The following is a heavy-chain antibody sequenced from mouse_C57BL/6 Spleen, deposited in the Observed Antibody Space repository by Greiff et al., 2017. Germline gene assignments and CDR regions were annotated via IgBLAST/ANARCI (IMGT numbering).Heavy chain of an antibody. D-gene: IGHD1-1*01. V-gene: IGHV5-17*01. CDR1: GFTFSDYG. Sequence: EVMLVESGGGLVKPGGSLKLSCAASGFTFSDYGMHWVRQAPEKGLEWVAYISSGSSTIYYADTVKGRFTNSRDNAKNTLFLQMTSLRSEDTAMYYCARPGYYGSSPGWYFDVWGTGTTVTVSS. CDR3: ARPGYYGSSPGWYFDV. CDR2: ISSGSSTI. J-gene: IGHJ1*03.